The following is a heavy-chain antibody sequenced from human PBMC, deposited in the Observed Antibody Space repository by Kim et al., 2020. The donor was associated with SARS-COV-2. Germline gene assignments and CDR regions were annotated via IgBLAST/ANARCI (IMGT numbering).Heavy chain of an antibody. CDR3: ARGQGQLLHFDY. Sequence: YSQKFQGRVTITRDPSAGTAYMELSGLRSDVTAVYYCARGQGQLLHFDYWGQGTLVTVSS. V-gene: IGHV1-3*01. D-gene: IGHD6-6*01. J-gene: IGHJ4*02.